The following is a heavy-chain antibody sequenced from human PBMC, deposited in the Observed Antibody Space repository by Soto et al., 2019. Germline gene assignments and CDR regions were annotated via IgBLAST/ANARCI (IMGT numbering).Heavy chain of an antibody. V-gene: IGHV3-48*04. D-gene: IGHD6-19*01. CDR3: ARFISDSSGWYRYNWFDP. CDR1: GFTFSTYN. J-gene: IGHJ5*02. Sequence: EEQLVESGGDLVQPGGSLRLSCAASGFTFSTYNMNWVRQAPGMGPEWVSYISSSGSTIYYADSVKGRFTISRDNAKNSLYLQMNSLRAEDTAVYYCARFISDSSGWYRYNWFDPWGQGTLVTVSS. CDR2: ISSSGSTI.